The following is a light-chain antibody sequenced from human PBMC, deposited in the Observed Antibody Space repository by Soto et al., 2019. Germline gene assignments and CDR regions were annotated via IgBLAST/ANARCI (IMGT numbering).Light chain of an antibody. CDR2: EVI. J-gene: IGLJ7*01. V-gene: IGLV2-14*01. CDR1: SSDIGGYNY. Sequence: QSALTQPASLSGSPGQSITISCTGTSSDIGGYNYVSWYQQHPGKAPKLMIYEVINRPSGVSNRFSGSKSGNTASLTIFGLQAEDEADYQCSSYTASSTWVFGGGTQLTVL. CDR3: SSYTASSTWV.